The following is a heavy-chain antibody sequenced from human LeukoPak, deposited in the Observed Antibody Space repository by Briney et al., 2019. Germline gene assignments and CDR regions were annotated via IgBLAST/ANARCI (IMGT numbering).Heavy chain of an antibody. Sequence: PGGSLRLSCAASGFTFSSYGMHWLRHAPGKGLEWVAFIRYDGSNKYYADSVKGRFTISRDNSKNTLYLQMNSLRAEDTAVYYCAKARTTVTTYDAFDIWGQGTMVTVSS. CDR2: IRYDGSNK. D-gene: IGHD4-17*01. V-gene: IGHV3-30*02. CDR3: AKARTTVTTYDAFDI. CDR1: GFTFSSYG. J-gene: IGHJ3*02.